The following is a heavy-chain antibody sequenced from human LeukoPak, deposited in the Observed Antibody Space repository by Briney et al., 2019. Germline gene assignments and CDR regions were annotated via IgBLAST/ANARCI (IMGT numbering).Heavy chain of an antibody. V-gene: IGHV3-23*01. D-gene: IGHD2-2*01. Sequence: GGSLRLSCAASGFTFSSYAMSWVRQAPGKGLEWVSAISGSGGSTYYADSVKGRFTISRDNSKNTLYLQMNSLRAEDTVVYYCAKDLWMEDIVVVPAATVFDYWGQGTLVTVSS. CDR3: AKDLWMEDIVVVPAATVFDY. J-gene: IGHJ4*02. CDR1: GFTFSSYA. CDR2: ISGSGGST.